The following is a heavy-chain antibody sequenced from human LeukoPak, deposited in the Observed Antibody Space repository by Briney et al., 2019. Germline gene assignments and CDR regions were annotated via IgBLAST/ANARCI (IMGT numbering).Heavy chain of an antibody. CDR1: GGSFSGYY. J-gene: IGHJ4*02. D-gene: IGHD3-16*02. CDR3: ARMDYVWGSYRQRGIDY. V-gene: IGHV4-34*01. CDR2: INHSGST. Sequence: SETLSLTCAVYGGSFSGYYWSWIRQPPGKGLEWIGEINHSGSTNYNPSLKSRVTISVDTSKNQFSLKLSSVTAADTAVYYCARMDYVWGSYRQRGIDYWGQGTLVTVSS.